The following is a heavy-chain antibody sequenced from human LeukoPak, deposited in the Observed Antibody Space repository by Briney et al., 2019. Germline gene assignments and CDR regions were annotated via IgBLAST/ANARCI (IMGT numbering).Heavy chain of an antibody. D-gene: IGHD2-2*01. CDR3: AKPDLGYCSSTSCYVAAFDI. CDR2: ISGSGGST. V-gene: IGHV3-23*01. Sequence: GGSLRLSCAASGFTFSSYAMSWVRQAPGKGLEWVSAISGSGGSTYYADSVKGRFTISRDNSKNTLYLQMNSLRAEDTAVYYCAKPDLGYCSSTSCYVAAFDIWGQGTKVTVSS. CDR1: GFTFSSYA. J-gene: IGHJ3*02.